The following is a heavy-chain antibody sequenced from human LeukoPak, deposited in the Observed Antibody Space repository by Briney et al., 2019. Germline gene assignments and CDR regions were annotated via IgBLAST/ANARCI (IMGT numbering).Heavy chain of an antibody. Sequence: SETLSLTCTVSGGSISSYYGSWLRQPAGKGLEGGGRLYTNGKTNYNPSLRSRITMSLDTSKNQFSLKLASVTAADTAVYYCAGMVTFQTNFDFWGQGTLVTVSS. CDR3: AGMVTFQTNFDF. J-gene: IGHJ4*02. D-gene: IGHD2-21*02. CDR2: LYTNGKT. V-gene: IGHV4-4*07. CDR1: GGSISSYY.